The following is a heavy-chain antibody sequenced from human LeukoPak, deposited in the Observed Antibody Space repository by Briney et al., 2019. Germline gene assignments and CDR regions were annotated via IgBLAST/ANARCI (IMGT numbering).Heavy chain of an antibody. D-gene: IGHD6-13*01. CDR2: IIPILGIA. Sequence: GASVRVSCKASGGTFSSYAISWVRQAPGQGLEWMGRIIPILGIANYAQKFQGRVTITADKSTSTAYMELSSLRSEDTAVYYCSRDRIAAAGTRYYFAYWGQGPPVTVSS. J-gene: IGHJ4*02. V-gene: IGHV1-69*04. CDR3: SRDRIAAAGTRYYFAY. CDR1: GGTFSSYA.